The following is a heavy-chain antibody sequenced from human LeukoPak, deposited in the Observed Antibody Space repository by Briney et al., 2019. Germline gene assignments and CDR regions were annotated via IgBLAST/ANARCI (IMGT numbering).Heavy chain of an antibody. CDR2: IHYSGTT. D-gene: IGHD6-19*01. CDR3: ASSSAWYTPFDY. J-gene: IGHJ4*02. Sequence: PSETLSLTCTVSDTSISTYYWSWIRQPPGKGLEWIGSIHYSGTTNYNPSLKSRLTISVDTSKYQFSLKLSSVTAADTAVFYCASSSAWYTPFDYWGQGTLVTVSS. V-gene: IGHV4-59*01. CDR1: DTSISTYY.